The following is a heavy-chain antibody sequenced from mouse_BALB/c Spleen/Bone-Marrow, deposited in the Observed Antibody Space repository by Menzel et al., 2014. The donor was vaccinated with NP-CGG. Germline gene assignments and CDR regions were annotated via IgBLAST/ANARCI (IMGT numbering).Heavy chain of an antibody. CDR1: GFSLTGYG. D-gene: IGHD2-1*01. J-gene: IGHJ3*01. V-gene: IGHV2-6-7*01. Sequence: VQLQESGPGLVAPSQSLSITCTVSGFSLTGYGVNWVRRPPGKGLEWLGMIWGDGSTDYNSALKSRLSISKDNSKSQVFLKMNSLQTDDTARYYCARDGGNRAWFAYWGQGTLVTVSA. CDR3: ARDGGNRAWFAY. CDR2: IWGDGST.